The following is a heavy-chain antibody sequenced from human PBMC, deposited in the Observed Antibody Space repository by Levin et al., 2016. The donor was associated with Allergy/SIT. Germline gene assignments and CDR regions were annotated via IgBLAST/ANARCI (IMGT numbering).Heavy chain of an antibody. V-gene: IGHV4-59*08. Sequence: RQAPGKGLEWIGYIYYSGSTNYNPSLKSRVTISVDTSKNQFSLKLSSVTAADTAVYYCARYSDYYDDRGSHYFDYWGQGMLVTVSS. J-gene: IGHJ4*02. CDR2: IYYSGST. D-gene: IGHD3-22*01. CDR3: ARYSDYYDDRGSHYFDY.